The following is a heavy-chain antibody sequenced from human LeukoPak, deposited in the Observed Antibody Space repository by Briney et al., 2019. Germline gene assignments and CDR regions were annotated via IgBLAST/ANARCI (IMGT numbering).Heavy chain of an antibody. V-gene: IGHV3-23*01. CDR2: TSSSDAGT. J-gene: IGHJ4*02. Sequence: GGSLRLSCAASGFTFSSYEMSWVRQTPGKGLEWVAATSSSDAGTYHADSVRGRFTISRDNSKNTLYLQMNSLRAEDAAVYFCAKAPVTSCRGAYCYPFDSWGQGTLVTVSS. CDR3: AKAPVTSCRGAYCYPFDS. D-gene: IGHD2-21*01. CDR1: GFTFSSYE.